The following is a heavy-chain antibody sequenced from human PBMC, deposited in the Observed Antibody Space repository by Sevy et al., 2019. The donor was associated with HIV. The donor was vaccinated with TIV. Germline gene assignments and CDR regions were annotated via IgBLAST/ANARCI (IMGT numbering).Heavy chain of an antibody. J-gene: IGHJ2*01. CDR1: GGSIRINSYY. CDR2: IYNTGST. D-gene: IGHD6-19*01. V-gene: IGHV4-39*02. Sequence: SETLSLTCTVSGGSIRINSYYWGWVRQPPGKGLEWIGSIYNTGSTSYYPSLKSRVTISVDTSKNNFSLRLTSVTAADTAVYYCATPRGTDWYEGAGGYFDLWGRGTLVTVSS. CDR3: ATPRGTDWYEGAGGYFDL.